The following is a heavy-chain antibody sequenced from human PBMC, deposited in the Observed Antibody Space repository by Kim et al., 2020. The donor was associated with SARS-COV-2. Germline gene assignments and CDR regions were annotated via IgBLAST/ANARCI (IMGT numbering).Heavy chain of an antibody. CDR3: AKSNRGYYAYLDS. CDR1: GFTFSTYG. CDR2: ISGNGGTT. Sequence: GGSLRLSCAASGFTFSTYGMSWVRQAPGKGLEWVSVISGNGGTTYYSDSVKGRFTISRDNSKNTLYLQMNSLRAEDTAEYYCAKSNRGYYAYLDSGGQGILVTASS. D-gene: IGHD3-22*01. J-gene: IGHJ4*02. V-gene: IGHV3-23*01.